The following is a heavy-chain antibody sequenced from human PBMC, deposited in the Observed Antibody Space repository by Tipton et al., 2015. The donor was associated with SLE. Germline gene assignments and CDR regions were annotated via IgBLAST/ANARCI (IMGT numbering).Heavy chain of an antibody. CDR1: GFIVSSNY. J-gene: IGHJ4*02. V-gene: IGHV3-53*05. Sequence: SLRLSCAASGFIVSSNYMSWVRQAPGKGLDWVSVIYSGGNTYYADSVKGRFTISRDNSKNSLYLQMNSLRTEDTALYYCAKDMGGYSGLYYWGQGTLVTVSS. CDR3: AKDMGGYSGLYY. CDR2: IYSGGNT. D-gene: IGHD5-12*01.